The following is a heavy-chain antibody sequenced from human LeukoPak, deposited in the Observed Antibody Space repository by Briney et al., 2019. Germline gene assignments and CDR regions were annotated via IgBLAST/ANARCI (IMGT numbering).Heavy chain of an antibody. Sequence: GGSLRLSCAASGFTFSSYAMNWDRQAPGKGLEWVSAISGSGGGTYYADSVKGRFTISRDNAKNSLYLQMNSLRAEDTAVYYCAELGITMIGGVWGKGTTVTISS. J-gene: IGHJ6*04. V-gene: IGHV3-23*01. CDR2: ISGSGGGT. D-gene: IGHD3-10*02. CDR1: GFTFSSYA. CDR3: AELGITMIGGV.